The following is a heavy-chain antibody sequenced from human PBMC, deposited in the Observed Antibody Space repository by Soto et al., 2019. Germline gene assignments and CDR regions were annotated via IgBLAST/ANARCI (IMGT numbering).Heavy chain of an antibody. D-gene: IGHD2-15*01. V-gene: IGHV3-30*03. CDR1: GFTFSSYG. J-gene: IGHJ6*02. Sequence: PGGSLRLSCAASGFTFSSYGMHWVRQAPGKGLEWVAVISYDGSNKYYADSVKGRFTISRDNSKNTLYLQMNSLRAEDTAVYYCARGAGLGYCSGGSCPHYYYYGMDVWGQGTTVTVS. CDR3: ARGAGLGYCSGGSCPHYYYYGMDV. CDR2: ISYDGSNK.